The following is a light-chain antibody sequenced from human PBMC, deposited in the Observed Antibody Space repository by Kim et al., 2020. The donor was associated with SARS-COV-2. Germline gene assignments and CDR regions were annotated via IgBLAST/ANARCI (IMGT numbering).Light chain of an antibody. J-gene: IGKJ4*01. CDR2: DAS. Sequence: DIQMTQSPSSLSASLGDRVTITCQASQDINNYLNWYQQRPGKAPKLLIYDASNLETGVPSRFSGGGSGTDFTFTISSLQPEDIATYYCQQYYKPSLTFGGGTKVDIK. CDR1: QDINNY. V-gene: IGKV1-33*01. CDR3: QQYYKPSLT.